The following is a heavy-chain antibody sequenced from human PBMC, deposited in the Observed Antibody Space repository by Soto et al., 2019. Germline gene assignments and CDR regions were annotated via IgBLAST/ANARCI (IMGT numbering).Heavy chain of an antibody. Sequence: GGSLILSCVASGFTFDSYAMNWVRQAPGKGLEWLSYIGLNSGTIEYSDSVEGRFTISRDDGKSSLYLQMNGLRDGDTAVYFCARDHRWAFDYWGRGTLVTVSS. J-gene: IGHJ4*02. CDR1: GFTFDSYA. CDR2: IGLNSGTI. CDR3: ARDHRWAFDY. D-gene: IGHD3-16*01. V-gene: IGHV3-48*02.